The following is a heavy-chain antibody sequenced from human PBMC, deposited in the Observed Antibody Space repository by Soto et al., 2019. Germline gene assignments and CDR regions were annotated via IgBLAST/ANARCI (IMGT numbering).Heavy chain of an antibody. V-gene: IGHV3-30-3*01. CDR3: ARSSSVVGATLDY. D-gene: IGHD1-26*01. Sequence: PGGSLRLSCAASGFTFSSYAMHWVRQAPGKGLEWVAVISYDGSNKYYADSVKGRFTISRDNSKNTLYLQMNSLRAEDTAVYYCARSSSVVGATLDYWGQGTLVTVSS. CDR2: ISYDGSNK. J-gene: IGHJ4*02. CDR1: GFTFSSYA.